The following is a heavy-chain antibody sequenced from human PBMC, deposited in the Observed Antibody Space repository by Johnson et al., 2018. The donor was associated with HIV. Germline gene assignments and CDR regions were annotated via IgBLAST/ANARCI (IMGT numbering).Heavy chain of an antibody. V-gene: IGHV3-66*03. CDR3: ARDQAIFGVVLASDAFDI. CDR2: IYSGGST. CDR1: GFTVSSNY. J-gene: IGHJ3*02. Sequence: VQLVESGGGLIQLGGSLRLSCAASGFTVSSNYMSWVRQAPGKGLELVSVIYSGGSTYYADSVKGRFTISRDNSRNTLYLQMNSLRAEDTAVYYCARDQAIFGVVLASDAFDIWGQGTMVTVSS. D-gene: IGHD3-3*01.